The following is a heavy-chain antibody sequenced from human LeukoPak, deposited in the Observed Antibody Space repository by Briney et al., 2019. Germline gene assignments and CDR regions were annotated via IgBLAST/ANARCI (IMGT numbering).Heavy chain of an antibody. CDR1: GYSILSDYY. CDR2: IYRSGST. D-gene: IGHD3-22*01. J-gene: IGHJ4*02. V-gene: IGHV4-38-2*02. Sequence: SETLSLTCTVSGYSILSDYYWGWIRQPPGKGLEWIGTIYRSGSTYYIPSLKSRVTISVDTSKNQFSLNLSSVTAADTAVYYCARGGVYYDTGAYSDYWGQGTLVTVSS. CDR3: ARGGVYYDTGAYSDY.